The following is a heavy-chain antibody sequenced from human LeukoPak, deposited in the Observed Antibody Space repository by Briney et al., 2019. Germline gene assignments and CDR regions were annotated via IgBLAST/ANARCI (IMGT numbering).Heavy chain of an antibody. CDR1: GGSITSTNY. CDR3: AREGGPYRPLDY. V-gene: IGHV4-4*02. CDR2: VNLQGST. Sequence: PSETLSLTRGVSGGSITSTNYWTWVRQPPGKGLEWIGEVNLQGSTNYNPSLMGRVAISVDKSENHISLQLTSVTAADTAVYYCAREGGPYRPLDYSGQGTLVTVSS. J-gene: IGHJ4*02.